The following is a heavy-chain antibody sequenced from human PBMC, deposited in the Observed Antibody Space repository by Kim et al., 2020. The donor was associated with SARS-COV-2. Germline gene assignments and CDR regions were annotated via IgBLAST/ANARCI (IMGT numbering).Heavy chain of an antibody. D-gene: IGHD3-16*02. Sequence: GGSLRLSCVTSGFTFSSYAYNWVRQAPGKGLEWISYISTRSNTIYYADSVKGRFTISRDDAEKSLYLQMISLRDEDTAVYFCTRDHGDYTWGNYRYSFDYWGQGSRGTVSS. CDR3: TRDHGDYTWGNYRYSFDY. V-gene: IGHV3-48*02. J-gene: IGHJ4*02. CDR2: ISTRSNTI. CDR1: GFTFSSYA.